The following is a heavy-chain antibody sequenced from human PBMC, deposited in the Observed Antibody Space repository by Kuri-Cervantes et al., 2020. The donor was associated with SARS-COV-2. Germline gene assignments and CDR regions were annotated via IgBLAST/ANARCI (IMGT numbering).Heavy chain of an antibody. D-gene: IGHD1-20*01. Sequence: GGSLRLSCSASGLTFSTHAMHWVRQALRKGLEYVSGLDGNGHMIYYADSVKGRFTISRDNSKSTVYLQMSSLGAEDTALYYCVKDLTGYWAFDYWGQGTLVTVSS. CDR2: LDGNGHMI. J-gene: IGHJ4*02. CDR3: VKDLTGYWAFDY. CDR1: GLTFSTHA. V-gene: IGHV3-64D*06.